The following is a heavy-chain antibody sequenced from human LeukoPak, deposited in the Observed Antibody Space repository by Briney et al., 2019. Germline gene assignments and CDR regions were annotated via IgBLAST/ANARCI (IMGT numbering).Heavy chain of an antibody. CDR2: IFYSGST. D-gene: IGHD6-13*01. CDR3: ARVTGYMTEDYFDY. CDR1: GGSISTSSYY. Sequence: SETLSLTCTVSGGSISTSSYYWGWVRQPPGKGLEWIGNIFYSGSTYYSSSLKSRVTISLDTSRNQFFLRLSSVTAADTAVYYCARVTGYMTEDYFDYWGQGTLITVSS. J-gene: IGHJ4*02. V-gene: IGHV4-39*07.